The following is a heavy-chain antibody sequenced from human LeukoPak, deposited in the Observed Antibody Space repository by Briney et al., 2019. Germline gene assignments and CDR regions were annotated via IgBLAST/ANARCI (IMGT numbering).Heavy chain of an antibody. Sequence: SETLSLTCTVSGGSISSYYWSWIRQPPGKGLEWIWYIYYSGSTNYNPSLESRVTISVDTSKNQFSLKLTSLTAADTAVYYFARLNPIVGAKGCFDYWGQGTLVTVSS. CDR3: ARLNPIVGAKGCFDY. CDR1: GGSISSYY. CDR2: IYYSGST. J-gene: IGHJ4*02. V-gene: IGHV4-59*01. D-gene: IGHD1-26*01.